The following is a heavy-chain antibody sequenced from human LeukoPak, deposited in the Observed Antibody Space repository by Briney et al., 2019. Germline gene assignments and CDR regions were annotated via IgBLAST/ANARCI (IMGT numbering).Heavy chain of an antibody. CDR1: GFIFSSYW. Sequence: PGGSLRLSCAASGFIFSSYWMHWVRQAPGKGRVWVSRIHSDGSSTSYADSVKGRFTISRDNAKNTLYLQMNSLRAEDTAVYYCAREGDMERLGAFDIWGQGTMVTVSS. CDR2: IHSDGSST. V-gene: IGHV3-74*01. J-gene: IGHJ3*02. CDR3: AREGDMERLGAFDI. D-gene: IGHD1-1*01.